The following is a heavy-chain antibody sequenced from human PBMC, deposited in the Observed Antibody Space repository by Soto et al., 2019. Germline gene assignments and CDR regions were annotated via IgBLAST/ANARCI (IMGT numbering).Heavy chain of an antibody. D-gene: IGHD6-13*01. CDR3: ARDRAGGIAAAGTFDY. J-gene: IGHJ4*02. V-gene: IGHV4-61*01. CDR1: GGSVSSGSYY. Sequence: SETLSLTCTVSGGSVSSGSYYWSWIRQPPGKGLEWIGYIYYSGSTNYNPSLKSRVTISVDTSKNQFSLKLSSVTAADTAVYYCARDRAGGIAAAGTFDYWGQGTLVTVSS. CDR2: IYYSGST.